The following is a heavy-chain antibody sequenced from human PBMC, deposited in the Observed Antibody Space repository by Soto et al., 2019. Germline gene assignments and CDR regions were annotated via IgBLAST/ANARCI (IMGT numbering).Heavy chain of an antibody. Sequence: EVQLVESGGGLVKPGGSLRLSCEASGFTFSSYAMNWVRQAPGKGLEWVSFISSISTYIYHADSVKGRFSISRDNAKYLLYLQMNSLRADDTAVYYCAKTGVDTAVARRGDYFYGMDVWGQGTTVSVFS. V-gene: IGHV3-21*01. CDR1: GFTFSSYA. D-gene: IGHD5-18*01. CDR3: AKTGVDTAVARRGDYFYGMDV. CDR2: ISSISTYI. J-gene: IGHJ6*02.